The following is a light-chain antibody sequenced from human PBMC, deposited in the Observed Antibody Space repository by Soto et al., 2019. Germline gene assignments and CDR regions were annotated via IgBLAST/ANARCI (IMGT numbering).Light chain of an antibody. V-gene: IGKV4-1*01. CDR2: WAS. CDR1: QSVLYGSNNKNY. CDR3: QQYYSTPLT. J-gene: IGKJ4*01. Sequence: DIVMTQSPDSLAVSLGERATINGKCIQSVLYGSNNKNYLAWYQQKPGQPPKLLIYWASTRESGVPDRFSGSGSGTDFTLTISSLQAEDVAVYYCQQYYSTPLTFGGGTKVDI.